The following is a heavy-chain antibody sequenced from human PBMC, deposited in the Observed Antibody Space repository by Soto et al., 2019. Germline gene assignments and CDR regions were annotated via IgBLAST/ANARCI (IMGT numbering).Heavy chain of an antibody. CDR3: ARPQGDYRDNWFDP. Sequence: SETLSLTCTVSGGSISSSSYYWGWIRQPPGKGLEWIGSIYYSGSTYYNPSLKSRVTISVDTSKNQFSLKLSSVTAADTAVYYCARPQGDYRDNWFDPWGQGTLVTVSS. CDR2: IYYSGST. J-gene: IGHJ5*02. CDR1: GGSISSSSYY. D-gene: IGHD4-17*01. V-gene: IGHV4-39*01.